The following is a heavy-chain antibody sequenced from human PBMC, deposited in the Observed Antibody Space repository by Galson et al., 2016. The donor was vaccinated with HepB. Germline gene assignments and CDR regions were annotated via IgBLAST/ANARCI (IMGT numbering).Heavy chain of an antibody. Sequence: SVKVSCKASGYTFTTFGIAWVRRAPGQGLEWMGWISGYDGTTHYAQNLQGRTTMTAGTSTTTVHMELRSLRSDDTAMYYCARSGDGNWFETWGQGTLVTVSS. CDR3: ARSGDGNWFET. CDR2: ISGYDGTT. CDR1: GYTFTTFG. J-gene: IGHJ5*02. D-gene: IGHD7-27*01. V-gene: IGHV1-18*04.